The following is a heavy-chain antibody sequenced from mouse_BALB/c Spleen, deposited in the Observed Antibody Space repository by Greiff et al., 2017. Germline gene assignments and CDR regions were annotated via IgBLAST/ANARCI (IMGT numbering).Heavy chain of an antibody. Sequence: LQQPGSELVRPGASVKLSCKASGYTFTSYWMHWVKQRPGQGLEWIGNIYPGSGSTNYDEKFKSKATLTVDTSSSTAYMQLSSLTSEDSAVYYCARWGLFYAMDYWGQGTSVTVSS. CDR3: ARWGLFYAMDY. V-gene: IGHV1S22*01. CDR2: IYPGSGST. CDR1: GYTFTSYW. J-gene: IGHJ4*01. D-gene: IGHD3-3*01.